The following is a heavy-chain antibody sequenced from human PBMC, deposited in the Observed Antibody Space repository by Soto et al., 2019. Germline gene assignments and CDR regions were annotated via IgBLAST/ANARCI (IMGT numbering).Heavy chain of an antibody. V-gene: IGHV4-30-4*01. CDR3: ARDSYDSSGSSGYSFDY. J-gene: IGHJ4*02. CDR1: GGSISSGDYY. CDR2: IYYSGST. Sequence: QVQLQESGPGLVKPSQTLSLTCTVSGGSISSGDYYWNWIRQPPGKGLEWIGYIYYSGSTYYNPSLKSRVTISVDTSKNQFSLKLSSVTAADTAVYYCARDSYDSSGSSGYSFDYRGQGTLVTVSS. D-gene: IGHD3-22*01.